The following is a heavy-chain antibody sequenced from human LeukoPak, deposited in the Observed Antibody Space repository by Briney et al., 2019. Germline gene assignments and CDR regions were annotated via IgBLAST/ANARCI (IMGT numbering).Heavy chain of an antibody. CDR2: IIPIFGTA. V-gene: IGHV1-69*13. D-gene: IGHD3-10*01. CDR1: GGTFSSYA. Sequence: SVKVSCKASGGTFSSYAISRVRQAPGQGLEWMGGIIPIFGTANYAQKFQGRVTITADESTSTAYMELSSLRSEDTAVYYCARDRTHYYGSGSLNWFDPWGQGTLVTVSS. CDR3: ARDRTHYYGSGSLNWFDP. J-gene: IGHJ5*02.